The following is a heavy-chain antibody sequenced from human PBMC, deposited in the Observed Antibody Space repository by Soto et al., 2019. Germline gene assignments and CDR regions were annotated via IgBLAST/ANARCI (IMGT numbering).Heavy chain of an antibody. D-gene: IGHD3-3*01. CDR1: GFTFTSYW. J-gene: IGHJ5*02. CDR2: INSDGSTT. Sequence: GGSLRLSCAASGFTFTSYWMHWVRQAPGKGLVWVSRINSDGSTTNYADSVNGRFTISRDNAKNTLYLQMNSLRAEDTAVYYCARGGYPNSAIFGVVRDSNNWFDPWGQGTLVTVSS. V-gene: IGHV3-74*01. CDR3: ARGGYPNSAIFGVVRDSNNWFDP.